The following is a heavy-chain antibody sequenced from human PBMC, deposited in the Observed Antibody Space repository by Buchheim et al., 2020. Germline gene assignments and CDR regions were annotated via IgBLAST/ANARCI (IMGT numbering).Heavy chain of an antibody. CDR2: IAPDGTEK. Sequence: EVQLVESGGGLVQPGGSLRLSCAASGFSFSTKWMSWVRQAPGRGLEWVANIAPDGTEKYYVDSVKGRFTISRDNTEDSLYLQMSGLRFEDTAVYYCAGDEIWGQGTL. J-gene: IGHJ4*02. CDR1: GFSFSTKW. CDR3: AGDEI. V-gene: IGHV3-7*01.